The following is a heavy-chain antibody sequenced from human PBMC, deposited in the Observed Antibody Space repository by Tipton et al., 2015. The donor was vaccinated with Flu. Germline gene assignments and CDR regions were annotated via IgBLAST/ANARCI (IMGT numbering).Heavy chain of an antibody. D-gene: IGHD2-15*01. CDR3: AREIVVVAATPSADYYFYGMDV. CDR2: MNPNSGNA. CDR1: GYTFTSYD. J-gene: IGHJ6*02. V-gene: IGHV1-8*01. Sequence: QLVQSGAEVKKPGASVKVSCKASGYTFTSYDINWVRQATGQGLEWMGWMNPNSGNAGYAQKFQGRVTVTRNTSISTAYMELSSLRSEDTAVYYCAREIVVVAATPSADYYFYGMDVWGQGPTVSVSS.